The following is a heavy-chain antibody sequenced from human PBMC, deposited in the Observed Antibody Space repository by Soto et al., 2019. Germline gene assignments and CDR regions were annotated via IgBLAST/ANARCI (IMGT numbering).Heavy chain of an antibody. CDR2: INPNSGGT. CDR1: GYTFTGYY. V-gene: IGHV1-2*04. Sequence: GASVKVSCKASGYTFTGYYMHWVRQAPGQGLEWMGWINPNSGGTNYAQKFQGWVTMTRDTSISTAYMELSRLRSDDTAVYYCARDIGISCWYYVYYCYGIYVRAQRATVPVS. D-gene: IGHD3-10*02. J-gene: IGHJ6*02. CDR3: ARDIGISCWYYVYYCYGIYV.